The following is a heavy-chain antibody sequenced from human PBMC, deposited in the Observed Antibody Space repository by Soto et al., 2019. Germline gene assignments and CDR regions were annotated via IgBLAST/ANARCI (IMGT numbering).Heavy chain of an antibody. CDR2: IWYDGSNK. V-gene: IGHV3-33*01. J-gene: IGHJ1*01. Sequence: GGSLRLSCAASGFTFSSYGMHWVRQAPGKGLEWVAVIWYDGSNKYYADSVKGRFTISRDNSKNTLYLQMNSLRAEDTAVYYCARGWWGRSEASSGWFHPYFQHWGQGTLVTVSS. D-gene: IGHD6-19*01. CDR3: ARGWWGRSEASSGWFHPYFQH. CDR1: GFTFSSYG.